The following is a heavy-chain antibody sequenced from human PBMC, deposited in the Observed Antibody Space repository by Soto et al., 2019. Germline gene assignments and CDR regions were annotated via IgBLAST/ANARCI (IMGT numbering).Heavy chain of an antibody. D-gene: IGHD6-6*01. V-gene: IGHV5-10-1*01. CDR3: ARGVAAREDYYYGMDV. J-gene: IGHJ6*02. CDR2: IDPSDSYT. Sequence: PGESLKISCKGSGYSFTSYWISWVRQMPGKGLEWMGRIDPSDSYTNYSPSFQGHVTISADKSISTAYLQWSSLKASDTAMYYCARGVAAREDYYYGMDVWGQGTTVTVSS. CDR1: GYSFTSYW.